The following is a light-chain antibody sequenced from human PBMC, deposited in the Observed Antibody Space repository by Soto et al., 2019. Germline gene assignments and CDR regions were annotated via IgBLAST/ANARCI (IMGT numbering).Light chain of an antibody. CDR1: TSDVGTYKF. CDR2: EVS. V-gene: IGLV2-23*02. J-gene: IGLJ2*01. Sequence: QSALTQPASVSGSPGQSITISCTGTTSDVGTYKFVSWYQQHPGIAPKLMIYEVSARPSGVSNRFSGSKSGNTASLTISGLQAEDEADYYCCSHAGSHVIFGGGTKLTVL. CDR3: CSHAGSHVI.